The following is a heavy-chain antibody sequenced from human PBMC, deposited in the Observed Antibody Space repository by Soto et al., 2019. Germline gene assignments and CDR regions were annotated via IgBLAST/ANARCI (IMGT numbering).Heavy chain of an antibody. CDR1: GGTFSSYT. Sequence: QVQLVQSGAEVKKPGSSVKVSCKASGGTFSSYTISWVRQAPGQGLEWMGRIIPILGIANYAQKFQGRVTITADKSTSTAYMELSSLRSEGTAVYYCARKSREGDSYGSGSPPSDAFDIWGQGTMVTVSS. J-gene: IGHJ3*02. CDR2: IIPILGIA. V-gene: IGHV1-69*02. D-gene: IGHD3-10*01. CDR3: ARKSREGDSYGSGSPPSDAFDI.